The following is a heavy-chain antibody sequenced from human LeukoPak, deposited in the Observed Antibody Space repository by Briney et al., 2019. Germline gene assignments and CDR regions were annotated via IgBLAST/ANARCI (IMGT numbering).Heavy chain of an antibody. J-gene: IGHJ4*02. V-gene: IGHV3-15*01. CDR2: IYSKANGGTT. D-gene: IGHD3-22*01. CDR1: GFTFSNAW. CDR3: TRGSNSFDSSDFDC. Sequence: GGSLRLSCAASGFTFSNAWMNWVRQTPGKGLEWVGRIYSKANGGTTEYSAPVKGRFTISRDDSKNTVYLQMNSLKTEDTAVYYCTRGSNSFDSSDFDCWGQGTLVTVSS.